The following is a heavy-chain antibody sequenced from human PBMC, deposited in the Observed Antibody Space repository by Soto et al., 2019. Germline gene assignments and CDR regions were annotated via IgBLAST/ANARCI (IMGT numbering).Heavy chain of an antibody. D-gene: IGHD2-15*01. CDR1: GFTFSSYA. V-gene: IGHV3-23*01. CDR2: ISGSGINT. CDR3: AEGCSAGCYRFDS. Sequence: EVQLLESGGGLVQPGGSLRLSCAASGFTFSSYAMSWVRQAPGKGLEWVSTISGSGINTYYADSVKGRFTISRDNSRNTLYLQMNRQRAEDTAVYYCAEGCSAGCYRFDSWGQGTLVTVSS. J-gene: IGHJ4*02.